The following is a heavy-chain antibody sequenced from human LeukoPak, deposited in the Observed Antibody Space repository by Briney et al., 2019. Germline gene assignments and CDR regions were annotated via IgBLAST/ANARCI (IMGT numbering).Heavy chain of an antibody. V-gene: IGHV3-53*01. CDR3: SGSGSLNPTPYYFDY. J-gene: IGHJ4*02. D-gene: IGHD3-10*01. Sequence: GGSLRLSCAPSGFTLRRNYMSSVRHAPGGGLEGGSDIYSGGSTYYPDSVKGRFTISRDNSKNTLYLQMNSLRAEDTAVYYCSGSGSLNPTPYYFDYWGQGTLVTVSS. CDR2: IYSGGST. CDR1: GFTLRRNY.